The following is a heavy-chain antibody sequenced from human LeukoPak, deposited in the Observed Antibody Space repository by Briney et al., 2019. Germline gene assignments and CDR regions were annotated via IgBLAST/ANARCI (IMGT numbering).Heavy chain of an antibody. CDR2: IYYSGST. J-gene: IGHJ4*02. V-gene: IGHV4-39*01. D-gene: IGHD3-16*01. CDR3: ARGLN. CDR1: GDSLSTSAYY. Sequence: SETLSLTCTVSGDSLSTSAYYWGWIRPSPGKGLEWIGNIYYSGSTYYNPSLKSRVTISVDTSKNQFSLKLSSVTAADTAVYYCARGLNWGQGTLVTVSS.